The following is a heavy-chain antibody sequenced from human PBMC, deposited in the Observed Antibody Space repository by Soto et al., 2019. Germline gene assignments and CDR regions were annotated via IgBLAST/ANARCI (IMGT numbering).Heavy chain of an antibody. J-gene: IGHJ6*02. Sequence: QMQLVESGGGLVEPGGSLRLSCEASGFTFSNHYKSWIRQAPGKGLEWVSYISRSGSTIYYADSVRGRFTISRDNSKSSLYLQMDSLRAEDTAMYYCGRDPELWDENVATRPSIYYYGMDIWGQGTTVTVSS. V-gene: IGHV3-11*01. D-gene: IGHD3-16*01. CDR1: GFTFSNHY. CDR3: GRDPELWDENVATRPSIYYYGMDI. CDR2: ISRSGSTI.